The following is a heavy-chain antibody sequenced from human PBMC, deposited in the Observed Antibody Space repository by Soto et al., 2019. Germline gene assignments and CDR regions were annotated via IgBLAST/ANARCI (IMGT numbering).Heavy chain of an antibody. CDR3: ATMGFCGPGCYSFDY. Sequence: GGSGKVSFKVSGYPLSELAIHLVRQAPGKGFEWMGGFDPEGSDTIYAQKFQGRVTMTSDTSTETAYMELESLTSEDTAFYYCATMGFCGPGCYSFDYWGQGTMVTVSS. J-gene: IGHJ4*02. CDR2: FDPEGSDT. CDR1: GYPLSELA. D-gene: IGHD2-21*02. V-gene: IGHV1-24*01.